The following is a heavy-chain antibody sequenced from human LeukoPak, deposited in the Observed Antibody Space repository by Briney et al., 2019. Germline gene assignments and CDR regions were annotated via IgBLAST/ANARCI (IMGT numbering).Heavy chain of an antibody. CDR3: ARDWQWLADY. CDR2: ISYDGSNK. D-gene: IGHD6-19*01. V-gene: IGHV3-30-3*01. J-gene: IGHJ4*02. CDR1: GFIFTSYA. Sequence: TGGSLRLSCAASGFIFTSYAMRWVRQAPGGGLEWMAIISYDGSNKYYAESVKGRFTISRDNSKNSLYLQMNSLRTEDTAVYYCARDWQWLADYWGQGTLVTVSS.